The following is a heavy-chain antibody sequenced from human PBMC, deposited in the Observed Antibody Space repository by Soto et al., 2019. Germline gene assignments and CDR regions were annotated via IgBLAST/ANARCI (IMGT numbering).Heavy chain of an antibody. CDR1: GGSFSGYY. Sequence: QVQLQQWGAGLLKPSETLSLTCAVYGGSFSGYYWSWIRQPPGKGLEWIGEINHSGSTNYNPSLKRRVTISVDTSKNQFSLKLSSVTAADTAVYYCARAKRGTIFGVVIRGTYNDYWGQGTLVTVSS. J-gene: IGHJ4*02. CDR2: INHSGST. D-gene: IGHD3-3*01. CDR3: ARAKRGTIFGVVIRGTYNDY. V-gene: IGHV4-34*01.